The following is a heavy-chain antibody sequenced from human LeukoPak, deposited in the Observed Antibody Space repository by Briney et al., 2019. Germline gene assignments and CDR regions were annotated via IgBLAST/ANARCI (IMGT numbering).Heavy chain of an antibody. D-gene: IGHD2-2*01. J-gene: IGHJ6*03. CDR2: ISTYNGDT. CDR1: GFSFHTYG. Sequence: GASVKVSCKTSGFSFHTYGITWVRQAPGQGLEWMGWISTYNGDTHYAQKFHGRVSMTTDTSTNTAYLELRGLRSNDTAVYFCASPAKGAYYFYYMDVWGKGTTVTVSS. CDR3: ASPAKGAYYFYYMDV. V-gene: IGHV1-18*01.